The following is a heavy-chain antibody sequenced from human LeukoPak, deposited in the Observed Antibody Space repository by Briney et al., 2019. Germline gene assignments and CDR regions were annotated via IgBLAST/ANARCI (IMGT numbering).Heavy chain of an antibody. D-gene: IGHD3-10*01. V-gene: IGHV3-23*01. CDR2: ISGSGSGGST. CDR1: GFTFSSSA. CDR3: AKSRYGSGTPFDY. Sequence: GGSLRLSCAASGFTFSSSAMSWVRQAPGKGLEWVSSISGSGSGGSTYYADSVKGRFTISRDNSKNTLYLQMNSLRVEDTAAYYCAKSRYGSGTPFDYWGQGTLVTVSS. J-gene: IGHJ4*02.